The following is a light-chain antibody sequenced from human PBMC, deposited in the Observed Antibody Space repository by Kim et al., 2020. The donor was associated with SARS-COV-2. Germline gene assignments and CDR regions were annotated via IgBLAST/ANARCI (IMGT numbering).Light chain of an antibody. V-gene: IGKV3-15*01. CDR1: QYVSSN. Sequence: EIVMTQSPATLSVSPGERVTLSCRASQYVSSNLAWYQQKPGQAPRVLIYGASTRAAGIPARFSGSGSGTEFTLTISSLQSEDFAVYYCQQYNDWPITFGQGTRLEIK. CDR2: GAS. CDR3: QQYNDWPIT. J-gene: IGKJ5*01.